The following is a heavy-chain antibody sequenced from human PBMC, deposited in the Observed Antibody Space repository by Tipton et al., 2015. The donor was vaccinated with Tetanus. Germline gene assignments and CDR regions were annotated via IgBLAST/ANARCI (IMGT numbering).Heavy chain of an antibody. V-gene: IGHV4-39*01. CDR3: ARQPWGYWFDP. J-gene: IGHJ5*02. Sequence: TLSLTCTVSGDSITSSHYYWGWVRQTPGKGLEWIGSIYYSGSTYDSPSLKSRVTMSVDTSKNQFSLKLGSVTARDTAFYYCARQPWGYWFDPWGQGTLVTVSS. CDR2: IYYSGST. CDR1: GDSITSSHYY. D-gene: IGHD7-27*01.